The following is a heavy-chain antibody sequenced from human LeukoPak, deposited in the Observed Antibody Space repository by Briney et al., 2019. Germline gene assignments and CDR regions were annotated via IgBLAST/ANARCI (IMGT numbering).Heavy chain of an antibody. Sequence: GGSLRLSCEASGFSFGDYNMHWVRQAPGKGLEWVAFIRYDGSNKYYADSVKGRFTISRDNSKNTLYLQMNSLRAEDTAVYYCAKVGGGTTVTQYYYYYYMDVWGKGTTVTISS. CDR1: GFSFGDYN. V-gene: IGHV3-30*02. D-gene: IGHD4-17*01. CDR2: IRYDGSNK. J-gene: IGHJ6*03. CDR3: AKVGGGTTVTQYYYYYYMDV.